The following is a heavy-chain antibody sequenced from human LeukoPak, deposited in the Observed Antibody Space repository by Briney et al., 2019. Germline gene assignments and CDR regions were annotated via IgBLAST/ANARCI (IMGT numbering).Heavy chain of an antibody. J-gene: IGHJ4*02. CDR3: ARGRCSSTSCYSDY. D-gene: IGHD2-2*01. CDR1: GGTFSSYA. V-gene: IGHV1-69*13. Sequence: WASVKVCCKASGGTFSSYAISWVRQAPGQGLEWMRGIIPMFGTAKYAQKFQGRVTITADESTSTAYMELSSLRSEDTAVYYCARGRCSSTSCYSDYWGQGTLVTVSS. CDR2: IIPMFGTA.